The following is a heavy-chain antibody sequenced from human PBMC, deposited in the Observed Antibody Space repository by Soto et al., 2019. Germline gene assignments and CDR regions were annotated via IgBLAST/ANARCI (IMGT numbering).Heavy chain of an antibody. V-gene: IGHV3-30*18. J-gene: IGHJ4*02. CDR3: AKAPTICVWSLFDY. D-gene: IGHD6-19*01. Sequence: QVQLVESGGGVVQSGRSLRLSCVASGFTFSHYAMYWVRQAPGKGLEWVALISFDGSSEYYADSVKGRFTISRDNSKNTMYWQVNSLRREDTAVYHCAKAPTICVWSLFDYWGLGTLVTVSS. CDR1: GFTFSHYA. CDR2: ISFDGSSE.